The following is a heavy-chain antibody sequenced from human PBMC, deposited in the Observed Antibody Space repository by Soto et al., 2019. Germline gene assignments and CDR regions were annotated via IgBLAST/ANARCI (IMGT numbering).Heavy chain of an antibody. D-gene: IGHD6-13*01. V-gene: IGHV5-51*01. CDR2: IYPGDSDT. CDR3: ARVGATWYGYFHH. Sequence: GESLKISCKGSGYKVSSDWIGWVRQMPGKSLEWMGIIYPGDSDTRYSPSFQGQVTISADNSISTAYLQWSSLKASDSAIYYCARVGATWYGYFHHWGQGTLVTVSS. CDR1: GYKVSSDW. J-gene: IGHJ1*01.